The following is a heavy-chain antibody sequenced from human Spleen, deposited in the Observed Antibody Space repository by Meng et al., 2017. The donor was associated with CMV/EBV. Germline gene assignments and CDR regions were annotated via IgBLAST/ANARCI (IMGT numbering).Heavy chain of an antibody. CDR3: VREPYDSSGYYVPGLDC. CDR1: GFTFSSYA. V-gene: IGHV3-48*03. J-gene: IGHJ4*02. CDR2: IGSSGSPI. Sequence: GESLKISCAASGFTFSSYALNWVRQAPGKGLEWVSYIGSSGSPIYYADSVKGRFTISRDNAKDSLYLQMNSLRDEDTAVYYCVREPYDSSGYYVPGLDCWGQGTLVTVSS. D-gene: IGHD3-22*01.